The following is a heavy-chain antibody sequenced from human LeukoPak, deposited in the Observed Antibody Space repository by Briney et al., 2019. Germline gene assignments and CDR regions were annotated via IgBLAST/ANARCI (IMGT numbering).Heavy chain of an antibody. CDR3: ARERGSSIAARMLFDY. CDR2: IGGFGDLK. J-gene: IGHJ4*02. V-gene: IGHV3-48*04. Sequence: PGGSLRLPCAGSGFTFSSYSMHWVRQAPGKGLEWVSHIGGFGDLKNYADSVKGRFTISRDNAKNSLFLQMNSLRAEDTAVYYCARERGSSIAARMLFDYWGQGTLVTVSS. CDR1: GFTFSSYS. D-gene: IGHD6-6*01.